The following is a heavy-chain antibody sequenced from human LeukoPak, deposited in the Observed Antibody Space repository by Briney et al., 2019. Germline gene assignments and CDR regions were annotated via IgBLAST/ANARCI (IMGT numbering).Heavy chain of an antibody. CDR1: GYSISSGYY. D-gene: IGHD1-26*01. V-gene: IGHV4-38-2*02. CDR2: IYHSGST. CDR3: ARSGFGATNIYSYFDY. J-gene: IGHJ4*02. Sequence: SETLSLTCTVSGYSISSGYYWGWIRQPPGKGLEWIGSIYHSGSTYYNPSLKSRVTISVDTSKNQFSLKLSSVAAAGTAVYYCARSGFGATNIYSYFDYWGQGTLVTVSS.